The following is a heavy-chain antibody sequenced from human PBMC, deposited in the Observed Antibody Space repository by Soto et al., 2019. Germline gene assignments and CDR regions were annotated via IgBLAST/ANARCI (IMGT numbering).Heavy chain of an antibody. V-gene: IGHV4-34*01. J-gene: IGHJ4*02. CDR3: ARTTWKLVDPYYFDY. CDR2: INHRGST. Sequence: ETLSLTCVVYGGSFSGYYWSWIRQSPGKGLEWIGGINHRGSTNYNPSLESRVTISVDTSKNQFSLKASDTAMYYCARTTWKLVDPYYFDYWGQGTLVTVSS. D-gene: IGHD6-13*01. CDR1: GGSFSGYY.